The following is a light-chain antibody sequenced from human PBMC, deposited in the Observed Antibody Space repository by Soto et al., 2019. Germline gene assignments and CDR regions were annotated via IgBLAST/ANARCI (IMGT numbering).Light chain of an antibody. CDR3: QVWDSTSEHYV. V-gene: IGLV3-21*04. Sequence: SYELTQPPSVSVAPGKTGRITCGGNSIGSKTVHWYQQKPGQAPVLVIYYDSDRPSGIPERFSGSNSGNTATLTISRVEAGDEADYYCQVWDSTSEHYVFGTGTKLTVL. CDR2: YDS. CDR1: SIGSKT. J-gene: IGLJ1*01.